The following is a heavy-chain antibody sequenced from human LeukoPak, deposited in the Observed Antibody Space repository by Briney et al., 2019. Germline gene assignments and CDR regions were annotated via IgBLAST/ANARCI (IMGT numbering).Heavy chain of an antibody. D-gene: IGHD4-17*01. CDR1: GGSISSYY. Sequence: SETLSLTCTVSGGSISSYYWSWIRQPPGKGLEWIGYIYYSGSTNYNPSLKSRVTISVDTSKNQFPLKLSSVTAADTAVYYCARGYGRAYYYYYGMDVWGQGTTVTVSS. J-gene: IGHJ6*02. CDR3: ARGYGRAYYYYYGMDV. CDR2: IYYSGST. V-gene: IGHV4-59*01.